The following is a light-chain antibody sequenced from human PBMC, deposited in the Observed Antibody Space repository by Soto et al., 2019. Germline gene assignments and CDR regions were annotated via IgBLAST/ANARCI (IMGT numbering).Light chain of an antibody. CDR1: QSVSTY. CDR3: HQRYNWPHT. J-gene: IGKJ2*01. Sequence: EIVLTQSPATLSLSPGERATLSCRASQSVSTYLGWYQEKPGQPPRLLISEASNRATGIPARFSGSGSGTDFTLTISSLEPEDFAVYFCHQRYNWPHTFVQGTKLEI. V-gene: IGKV3-11*01. CDR2: EAS.